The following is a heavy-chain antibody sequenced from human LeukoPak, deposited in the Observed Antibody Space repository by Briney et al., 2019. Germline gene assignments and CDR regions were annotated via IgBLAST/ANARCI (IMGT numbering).Heavy chain of an antibody. V-gene: IGHV4-59*01. CDR1: GGSISSYC. CDR3: ARESPNYYFDY. Sequence: SGTLSLTCTVSGGSISSYCWSWIRQPPGKGLEWIGYIYYSGTTNYNPSLKSRLTISVDTSKNQFSLKLSSVTAADTAVYYCARESPNYYFDYWGQGTLVTVSS. CDR2: IYYSGTT. D-gene: IGHD5-24*01. J-gene: IGHJ4*02.